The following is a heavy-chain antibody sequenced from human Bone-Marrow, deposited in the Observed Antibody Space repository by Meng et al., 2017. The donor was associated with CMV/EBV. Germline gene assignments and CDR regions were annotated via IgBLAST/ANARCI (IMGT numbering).Heavy chain of an antibody. V-gene: IGHV3-53*01. D-gene: IGHD3-16*01. J-gene: IGHJ5*02. CDR1: GFTVSSNY. Sequence: GESLKISCAASGFTVSSNYMSWVRQAPGKGLEWVSVIYSGGSTYYADSVKGRFTISRDNSKNTLYLQMNSLRAEDTAVYYCARVWTRYLIRSWGQGTPVTVSS. CDR3: ARVWTRYLIRS. CDR2: IYSGGST.